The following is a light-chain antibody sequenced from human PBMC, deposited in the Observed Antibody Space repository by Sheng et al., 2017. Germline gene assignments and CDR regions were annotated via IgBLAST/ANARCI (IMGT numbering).Light chain of an antibody. CDR2: VNTDGSH. Sequence: QLVLTQSPSASASLGASVTLTYTLSSGPGTYAIAWHQQQPEKGPRYLMKVNTDGSHNKGDGIPDRFSGSSSGTERYLTISGLQSEDEADYYCQAWGSGIRVFGGGTKLTV. J-gene: IGLJ3*02. CDR1: SGPGTYA. V-gene: IGLV4-69*01. CDR3: QAWGSGIRV.